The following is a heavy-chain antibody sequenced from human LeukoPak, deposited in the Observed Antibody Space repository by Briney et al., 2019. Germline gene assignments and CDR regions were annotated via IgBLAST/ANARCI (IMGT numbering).Heavy chain of an antibody. J-gene: IGHJ4*02. CDR1: GGSFSGYY. Sequence: SSETLPLTCAVYGGSFSGYYWSWIRQPPGKGLEWIGEINHSGSTNYNPSLKSRVTISVDTSKNQFSLKLSSVTAADTAVYYCARAILGRNFDYWGQGTLVTVSS. CDR3: ARAILGRNFDY. D-gene: IGHD2/OR15-2a*01. CDR2: INHSGST. V-gene: IGHV4-34*01.